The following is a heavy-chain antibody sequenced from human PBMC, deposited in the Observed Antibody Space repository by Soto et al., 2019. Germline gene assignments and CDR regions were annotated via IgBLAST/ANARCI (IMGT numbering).Heavy chain of an antibody. CDR2: VSTSGRST. Sequence: SGGSLRLSCSASGFIFSESTIYWVRQVPGKGLEAISAVSTSGRSTYYADSVKDRFTISRDNSKNTLFLQMGSQRPEDTAIYYCVKQAHGLDGVAFDYWGQGTQVTVSS. D-gene: IGHD2-15*01. CDR1: GFIFSEST. CDR3: VKQAHGLDGVAFDY. J-gene: IGHJ4*02. V-gene: IGHV3-64D*06.